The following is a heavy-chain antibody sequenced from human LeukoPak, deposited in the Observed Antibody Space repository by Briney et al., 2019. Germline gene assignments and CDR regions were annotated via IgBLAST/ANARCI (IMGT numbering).Heavy chain of an antibody. CDR1: GFTFSSYG. D-gene: IGHD3-9*01. V-gene: IGHV3-33*01. CDR3: ASSLRYFDLDY. Sequence: GGSLRLSCAASGFTFSSYGMHWVRQAPGKGLEWVAVIWYDGSNKYYADSVKGRFTISRDSSKNTLYLQMNSLRAEDTAVYYCASSLRYFDLDYWGQGTLVTVSS. CDR2: IWYDGSNK. J-gene: IGHJ4*02.